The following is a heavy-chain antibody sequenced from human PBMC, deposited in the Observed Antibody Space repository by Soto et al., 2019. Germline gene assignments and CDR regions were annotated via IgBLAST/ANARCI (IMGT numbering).Heavy chain of an antibody. J-gene: IGHJ6*02. Sequence: PGGSLRLSCAASGFIFSTYTMHWVRQAPGEGLEWVAVISYDGSNKYYADSVKGRFTISRDNSKNTLYLQMDSLRSEDTAVYYCARGRYDFWSGYSNYGNYYYYGMDVWGQGTTVTVSS. V-gene: IGHV3-30-3*01. D-gene: IGHD3-3*01. CDR1: GFIFSTYT. CDR3: ARGRYDFWSGYSNYGNYYYYGMDV. CDR2: ISYDGSNK.